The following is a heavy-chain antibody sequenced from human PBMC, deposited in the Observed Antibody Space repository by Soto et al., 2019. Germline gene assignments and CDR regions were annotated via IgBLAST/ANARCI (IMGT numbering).Heavy chain of an antibody. J-gene: IGHJ6*02. CDR2: IYPGDSDT. CDR1: GYSFTYYL. CDR3: ARLYYDTSGRNYYGMDV. V-gene: IGHV5-51*01. D-gene: IGHD3-22*01. Sequence: PGESLKISGNGSGYSFTYYLIAWVRQMPGRGLERMGIIYPGDSDTRYSPSFQGQVTISADKSISTAYLQWSSLKASDTAMYYCARLYYDTSGRNYYGMDVWGQGTTVAVSS.